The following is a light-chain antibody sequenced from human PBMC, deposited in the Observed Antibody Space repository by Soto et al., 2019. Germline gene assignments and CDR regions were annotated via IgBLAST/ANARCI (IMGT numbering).Light chain of an antibody. Sequence: DIQMTKSPSSLSTSVGDIVTITCRASQYINNYLNWYQQKPGKAPKLLIFAAYNLQSGVPSRFSGSGSGTDFTLTIISLQPADFATYYCQQSYSTPPYTFGQGTKLDMK. J-gene: IGKJ2*01. CDR3: QQSYSTPPYT. V-gene: IGKV1-39*01. CDR2: AAY. CDR1: QYINNY.